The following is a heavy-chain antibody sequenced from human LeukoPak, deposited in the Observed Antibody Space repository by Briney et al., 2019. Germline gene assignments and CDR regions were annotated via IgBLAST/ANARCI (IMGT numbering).Heavy chain of an antibody. CDR2: IYYSGST. Sequence: SETLSLTCTVSGGSISSCYWSWIRQPSGKGLEWIGYIYYSGSTNYNPSLKSRVTISVDTSKNQFSLKLSSVTAADTAVYYCALIVYDSSGYYYFDYWGQGTLVTVSS. J-gene: IGHJ4*02. D-gene: IGHD3-22*01. CDR3: ALIVYDSSGYYYFDY. V-gene: IGHV4-59*01. CDR1: GGSISSCY.